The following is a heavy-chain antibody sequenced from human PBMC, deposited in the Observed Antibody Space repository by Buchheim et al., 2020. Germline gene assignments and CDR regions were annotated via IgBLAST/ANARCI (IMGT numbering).Heavy chain of an antibody. Sequence: EVQLLESGGGLVQPGGPLRLPCAASGFTFSSYAMSWARQVPGKGLEWVSCISDSGVTTSFADSVKGRFTISRDNSKNTLYLQMNSLRAEDTAVYYCAEAIRASDYWGQGTL. CDR2: ISDSGVTT. V-gene: IGHV3-23*01. CDR3: AEAIRASDY. D-gene: IGHD3-10*01. J-gene: IGHJ4*02. CDR1: GFTFSSYA.